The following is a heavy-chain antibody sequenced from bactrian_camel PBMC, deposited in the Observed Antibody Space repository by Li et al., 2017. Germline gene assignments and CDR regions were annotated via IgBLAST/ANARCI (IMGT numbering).Heavy chain of an antibody. V-gene: IGHV3S53*01. D-gene: IGHD4*01. CDR3: VRDGPISSLGDYSLAY. CDR2: IFSDDGT. J-gene: IGHJ4*01. CDR1: GVTYSPY. Sequence: HVQLVESGGGSVQAGGSLRLSCAASGVTYSPYMGWFRQAPGKERELVSEIFSDDGTRYGDSVKGRFTISRDSAKNTVYLQMNSLKAEDTAVYYCVRDGPISSLGDYSLAYWGQGTQVTVS.